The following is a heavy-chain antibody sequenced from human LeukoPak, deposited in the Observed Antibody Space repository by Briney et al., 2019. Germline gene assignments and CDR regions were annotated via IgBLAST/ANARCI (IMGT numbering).Heavy chain of an antibody. D-gene: IGHD3-10*01. Sequence: GGSLRVSCAASGFTFSSYAMHWVRQAPGKGLEWVAVISYDGSNKYYADSVKGRFTISRDNSKNTLYLQMNSLRAEDTAVYYCARLFSGSYYDGYYFDYWGQGTLVTVSS. CDR3: ARLFSGSYYDGYYFDY. CDR1: GFTFSSYA. V-gene: IGHV3-30-3*01. CDR2: ISYDGSNK. J-gene: IGHJ4*02.